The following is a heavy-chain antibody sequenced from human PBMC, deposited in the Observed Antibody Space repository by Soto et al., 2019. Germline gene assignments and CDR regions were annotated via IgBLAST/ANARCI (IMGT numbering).Heavy chain of an antibody. CDR1: GFSLSTSGMC. CDR2: IDWDDDK. D-gene: IGHD2-2*01. CDR3: ARLLGYCISTSCYGYYFDY. J-gene: IGHJ4*02. Sequence: SGPTLVNPTQTLTLTCTFSGFSLSTSGMCVSWIRQPPGKALEWLARIDWDDDKYYSTSLKTRLTISKDTSKNQVVLTMTNMDPVDTATYYCARLLGYCISTSCYGYYFDYWGQGTLVTVSS. V-gene: IGHV2-70*11.